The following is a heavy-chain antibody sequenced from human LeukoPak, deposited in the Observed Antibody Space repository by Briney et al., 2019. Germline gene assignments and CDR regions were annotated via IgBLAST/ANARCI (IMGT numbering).Heavy chain of an antibody. D-gene: IGHD1-1*01. J-gene: IGHJ6*03. Sequence: ASVKVSCKASGYTFTGYYMHWVRQAPGQGLEWMGWINPNSGGTNYAQKFQGRVTMTRDTSISTAYMELSRLRSDDTAVYYCARRGRPTKTNYYHYMDVWGKGTTVTVSS. CDR1: GYTFTGYY. CDR2: INPNSGGT. V-gene: IGHV1-2*02. CDR3: ARRGRPTKTNYYHYMDV.